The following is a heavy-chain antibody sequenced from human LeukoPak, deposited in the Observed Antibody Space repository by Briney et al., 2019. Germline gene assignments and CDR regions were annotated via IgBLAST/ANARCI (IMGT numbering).Heavy chain of an antibody. D-gene: IGHD6-19*01. CDR1: GFTFSSYG. CDR2: IRYDGSNK. CDR3: ARDLRWGSGWNYFDY. V-gene: IGHV3-30*02. J-gene: IGHJ4*02. Sequence: GGSLRLSCAASGFTFSSYGMHWVRQAPGKGLEWVAFIRYDGSNKYYADSVKGRFTISRDNSKNTLYLQMNSLRAEDTAVYYCARDLRWGSGWNYFDYWGQGTLVTVSS.